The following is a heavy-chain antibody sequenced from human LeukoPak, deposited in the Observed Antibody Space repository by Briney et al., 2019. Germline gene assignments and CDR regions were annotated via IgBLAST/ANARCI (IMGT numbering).Heavy chain of an antibody. CDR3: ARVSVGATGYYYYYYMDV. CDR2: IYHSGST. CDR1: GYSISSGYY. Sequence: SETLSLTCTASGYSISSGYYWGWIRQPPGKGLEWIGSIYHSGSTYYNPSLKSRVTISVDTSKNQFSLKLSSVTAADTAVYYCARVSVGATGYYYYYYMDVWGKGTTVTVSS. V-gene: IGHV4-38-2*02. D-gene: IGHD1-26*01. J-gene: IGHJ6*03.